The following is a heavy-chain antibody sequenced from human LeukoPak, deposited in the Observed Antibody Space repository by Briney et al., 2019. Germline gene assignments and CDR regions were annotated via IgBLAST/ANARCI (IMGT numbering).Heavy chain of an antibody. J-gene: IGHJ4*02. CDR3: ARGRAPLTIFGVVSTTYFDY. CDR1: GGAFSSTNW. Sequence: SGTLSLTCGVSGGAFSSTNWWSWVRQFPGKGLEWIGESFHSGDTNYNPSLKSRVTVSADTSKNQFSLKLSSVTAADTAVYYCARGRAPLTIFGVVSTTYFDYWGQGTLVTVSS. D-gene: IGHD3-3*01. V-gene: IGHV4-4*02. CDR2: SFHSGDT.